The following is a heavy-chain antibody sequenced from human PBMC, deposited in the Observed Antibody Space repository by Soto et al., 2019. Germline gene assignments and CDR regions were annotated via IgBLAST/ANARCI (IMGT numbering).Heavy chain of an antibody. CDR1: GFTFSSYS. CDR2: ISSSSSTI. J-gene: IGHJ4*02. D-gene: IGHD4-17*01. CDR3: AVTTTVTLYYFDY. V-gene: IGHV3-48*01. Sequence: GGSLRLSCAASGFTFSSYSMNWVRQAPGKGLEWVSYISSSSSTIYYADSVKGRFTISRDNAKNSLYLQMNSLRAEDTAVYYCAVTTTVTLYYFDYWGQGTLVTVSS.